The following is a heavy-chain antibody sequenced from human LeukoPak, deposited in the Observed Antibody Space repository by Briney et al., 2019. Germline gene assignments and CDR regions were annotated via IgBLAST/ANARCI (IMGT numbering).Heavy chain of an antibody. V-gene: IGHV4-39*07. CDR1: SGSISSSSYY. CDR3: ARVGRVGSGPTPGAFDV. J-gene: IGHJ3*01. Sequence: SETLSLTCTVSSGSISSSSYYWGWIRQPPGKGLEWIGSIYYSGSTYYNPSLKSRVTISVDTSKNQFSLKLSSVTAADTAVYYCARVGRVGSGPTPGAFDVWGQGTMVTVSS. D-gene: IGHD6-19*01. CDR2: IYYSGST.